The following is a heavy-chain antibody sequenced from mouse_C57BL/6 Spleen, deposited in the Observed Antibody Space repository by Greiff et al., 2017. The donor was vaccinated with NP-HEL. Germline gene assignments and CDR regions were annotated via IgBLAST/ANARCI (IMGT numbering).Heavy chain of an antibody. CDR3: ARAGSSYWDY. J-gene: IGHJ2*01. Sequence: VKLMESGAELVMPGASVKLSCKASGYTFTSYWMHWVKQRPGQGLEWIGEIDPSDSYTNYNQKFKGKSTLTVDKSSSTAYMQLSSLTSEDSAVYYCARAGSSYWDYWGQGTTLTVSS. V-gene: IGHV1-69*01. CDR1: GYTFTSYW. D-gene: IGHD1-1*01. CDR2: IDPSDSYT.